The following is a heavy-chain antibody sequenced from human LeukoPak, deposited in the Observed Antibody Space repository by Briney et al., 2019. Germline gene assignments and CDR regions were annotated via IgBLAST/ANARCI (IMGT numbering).Heavy chain of an antibody. Sequence: GGSLRLSCAASGFTFRNYAMTWFRQAPGKGPEWVSSLSGSGETTYYPHSGKGRFTIPRNNPKTSLYLQMTSLRAEVTAVYYCASSYYDSSGYSDYWGQGTLVTVSS. CDR3: ASSYYDSSGYSDY. D-gene: IGHD3-22*01. CDR1: GFTFRNYA. V-gene: IGHV3-23*01. J-gene: IGHJ4*02. CDR2: LSGSGETT.